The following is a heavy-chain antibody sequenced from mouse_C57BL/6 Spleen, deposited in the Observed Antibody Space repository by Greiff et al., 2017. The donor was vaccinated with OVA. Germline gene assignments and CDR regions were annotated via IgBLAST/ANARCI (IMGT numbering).Heavy chain of an antibody. V-gene: IGHV1-54*01. D-gene: IGHD1-1*01. J-gene: IGHJ3*01. CDR1: GYAFTNYL. Sequence: VQLQQSGAELVRPGTSVKVSCKASGYAFTNYLIEWVKQRPGQGLEWIGVINPGSGGTNYNEKFKGKTTLTADKTSSTDYMQISILTSEDSAVYFCARGDYYGSSYDWFAYWGQGTLVTVSA. CDR3: ARGDYYGSSYDWFAY. CDR2: INPGSGGT.